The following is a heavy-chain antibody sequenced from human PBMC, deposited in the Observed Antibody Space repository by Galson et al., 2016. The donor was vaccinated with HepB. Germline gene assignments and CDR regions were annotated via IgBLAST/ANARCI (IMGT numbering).Heavy chain of an antibody. D-gene: IGHD5-12*01. CDR3: TRGRIVATREAPPCGGADYFDP. J-gene: IGHJ5*02. Sequence: SLRLSCAGSGFTFSRYTLHWVRQAPGKGLEWVAIISYDGSNQDYADSVKGRFTVSRDNSKNILYLQMTSLRTEDTAVYFCTRGRIVATREAPPCGGADYFDPWGQGTLVTVSS. CDR1: GFTFSRYT. V-gene: IGHV3-30*04. CDR2: ISYDGSNQ.